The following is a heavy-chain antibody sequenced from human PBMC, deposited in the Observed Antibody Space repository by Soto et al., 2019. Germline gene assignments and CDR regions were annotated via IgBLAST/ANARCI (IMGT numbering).Heavy chain of an antibody. V-gene: IGHV3-48*03. CDR2: ISSSGSTI. D-gene: IGHD1-26*01. Sequence: GGSLRLSCAASGFTFSSYEMNWVRQAPGKGLEWVSYISSSGSTIYYADSVKGRFTISRDNAKNSLYLQMNSLRAEDTAVYYCASRSRSYFVTYWGQGTLVTVSS. CDR1: GFTFSSYE. J-gene: IGHJ4*02. CDR3: ASRSRSYFVTY.